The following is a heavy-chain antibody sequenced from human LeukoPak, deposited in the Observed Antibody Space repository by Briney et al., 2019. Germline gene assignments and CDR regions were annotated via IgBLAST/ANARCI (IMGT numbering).Heavy chain of an antibody. CDR3: APSSGRRYFDK. CDR1: GYNFSIYW. J-gene: IGHJ4*02. D-gene: IGHD6-19*01. V-gene: IGHV5-51*01. CDR2: NYPGDSDT. Sequence: GESLKISCKASGYNFSIYWIAWLRQMPGKGLEWMGFNYPGDSDTRYSPSFQGQVTISADKSISTAYLQWTSLKASDTAVYYCAPSSGRRYFDKWGQGTLVTVSS.